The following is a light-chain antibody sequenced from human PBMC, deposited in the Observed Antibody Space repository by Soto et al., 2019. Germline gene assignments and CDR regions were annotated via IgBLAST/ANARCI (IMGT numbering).Light chain of an antibody. J-gene: IGKJ3*01. CDR2: DAS. V-gene: IGKV3-11*01. Sequence: EIVLTQSPATLSLSPGERATLSCRASQSVSSYLAWYQQKPGQAPRLLIYDASNRATGIPARFSGSGSGTDFTLTISSLEPXXXAXYXXXXXXNWPIFTFGPGTKVDIK. CDR1: QSVSSY. CDR3: XXXXNWPIFT.